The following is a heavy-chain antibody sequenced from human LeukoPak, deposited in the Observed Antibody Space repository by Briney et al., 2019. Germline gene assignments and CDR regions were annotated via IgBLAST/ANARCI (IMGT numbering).Heavy chain of an antibody. CDR1: GDSISSGGYS. CDR2: IYYSGST. D-gene: IGHD3-10*01. V-gene: IGHV4-30-2*03. CDR3: ARRVYHYGSGSYRGLNY. Sequence: PSQTLSLTCAVSGDSISSGGYSWGWIRQPPGKGLEWIGSIYYSGSTYYNPSLKSRVTISVDTSRNQFSLKLTSVTAADTAVYYCARRVYHYGSGSYRGLNYWGQGTLVTVSS. J-gene: IGHJ4*02.